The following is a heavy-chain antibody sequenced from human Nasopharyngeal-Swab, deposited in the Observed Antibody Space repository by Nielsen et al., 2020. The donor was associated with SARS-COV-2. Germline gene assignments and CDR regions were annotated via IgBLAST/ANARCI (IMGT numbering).Heavy chain of an antibody. J-gene: IGHJ6*02. CDR1: GFTFSSYA. Sequence: GESMKISCAASGFTFSSYAMSWVRQAPGKGLEWVSAISGSGGSTYYADSVKGRFTISRDNSKNTLYLQMNSLRAEDTAVYYCSKDDTVPLLSRGIDVWGQGTTVTVSS. V-gene: IGHV3-23*01. CDR2: ISGSGGST. D-gene: IGHD5-18*01. CDR3: SKDDTVPLLSRGIDV.